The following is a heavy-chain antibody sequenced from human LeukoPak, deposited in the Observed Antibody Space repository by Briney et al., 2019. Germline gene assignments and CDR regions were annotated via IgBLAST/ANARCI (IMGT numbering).Heavy chain of an antibody. Sequence: PSETLSLTCTVSGGSISSYYWSWIRQPPGKGLERIGYIYYSGSTNYNPSLKSRVTISVDTSKDQFSLKLSSVTAADTAVYYCASMDSSGWPFDYWGQGTLVTVSS. J-gene: IGHJ4*02. CDR2: IYYSGST. V-gene: IGHV4-59*01. CDR3: ASMDSSGWPFDY. D-gene: IGHD6-19*01. CDR1: GGSISSYY.